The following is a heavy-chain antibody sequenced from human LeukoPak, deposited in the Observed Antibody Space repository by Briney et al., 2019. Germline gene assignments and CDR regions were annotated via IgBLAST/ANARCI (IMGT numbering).Heavy chain of an antibody. J-gene: IGHJ4*02. CDR2: ISYDGSNK. D-gene: IGHD3-22*01. V-gene: IGHV3-30*04. Sequence: PGESLRLSCAASGFTFSSYAMHWVRQAPGKGLEWVAVISYDGSNKYYADSVKGRFTISRDKSKNTLYLQMNSLRAEDTAVYYCARGGHYDSSRGPFFDYWGQGTLVTVSS. CDR3: ARGGHYDSSRGPFFDY. CDR1: GFTFSSYA.